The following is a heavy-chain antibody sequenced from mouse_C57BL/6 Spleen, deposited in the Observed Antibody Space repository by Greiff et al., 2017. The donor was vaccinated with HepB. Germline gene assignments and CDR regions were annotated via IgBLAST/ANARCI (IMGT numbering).Heavy chain of an antibody. CDR2: IDPSDSYT. D-gene: IGHD2-4*01. J-gene: IGHJ3*01. CDR3: ARSGDYDGFAY. CDR1: GYTFTSYW. Sequence: VQLQQPGAELVKPGASVKLSCKASGYTFTSYWMQWVKQRPGQGLEWIGEIDPSDSYTNYNQKFKGKATLTVDTSSSTAYMQLSSLTSEDSAVYDCARSGDYDGFAYWGQGTLVTVSA. V-gene: IGHV1-50*01.